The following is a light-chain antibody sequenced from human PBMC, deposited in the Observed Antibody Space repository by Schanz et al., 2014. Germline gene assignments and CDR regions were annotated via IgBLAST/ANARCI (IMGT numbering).Light chain of an antibody. CDR3: QSHDSSLSGWV. CDR2: GNN. CDR1: SSNIGAGYD. J-gene: IGLJ3*02. V-gene: IGLV1-40*01. Sequence: QSVLTQPPSVSGAPGQRVTISCTGSSSNIGAGYDVHWYQQLPGTAPKLLIYGNNNRPSGVPDRFSGSKSGTSVSLAITGLQAEDEADYYCQSHDSSLSGWVFGGGTKLTVL.